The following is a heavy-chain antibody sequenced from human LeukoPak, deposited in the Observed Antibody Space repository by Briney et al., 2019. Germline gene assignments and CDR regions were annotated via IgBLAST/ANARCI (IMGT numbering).Heavy chain of an antibody. V-gene: IGHV3-30*18. CDR3: AKPTYRGGSYYYYYMDV. Sequence: GGSLRLSCAASGFTFSSYEMNWVRQAPGKGLEWVAVISYDGSNKYYADSVKGRFTISRDNSKNTLYLQMNSLRAEDTAVYYCAKPTYRGGSYYYYYMDVWGKGTTVTVSS. J-gene: IGHJ6*03. CDR2: ISYDGSNK. D-gene: IGHD1-26*01. CDR1: GFTFSSYE.